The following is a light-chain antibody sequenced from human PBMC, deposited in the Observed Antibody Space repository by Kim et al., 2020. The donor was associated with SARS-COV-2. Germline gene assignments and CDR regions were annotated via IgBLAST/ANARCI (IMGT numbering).Light chain of an antibody. Sequence: VSVALGQTARNTCGGNNIGSKNVHWYQQEPGQAPVLVIYRDSNRPSGIPERFSGSNSGNTATLTISRAQAGDEADYYCQVWDSSTVFGGGTQLTVL. CDR1: NIGSKN. CDR2: RDS. V-gene: IGLV3-9*01. CDR3: QVWDSSTV. J-gene: IGLJ3*02.